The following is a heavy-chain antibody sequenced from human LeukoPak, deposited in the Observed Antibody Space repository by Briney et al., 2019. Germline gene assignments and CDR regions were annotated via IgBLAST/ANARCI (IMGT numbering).Heavy chain of an antibody. CDR1: GGSISSGGYY. CDR3: ARIVVTGTFDY. CDR2: IYYSGST. D-gene: IGHD6-19*01. Sequence: SETLSLTCTVSGGSISSGGYYWTWIRQHPGKGLEWIGYIYYSGSTYYNPSLKSRVTISVDTSKNQFSLKLASVTAADTAVYYCARIVVTGTFDYWGQGTLVTVSS. J-gene: IGHJ4*02. V-gene: IGHV4-31*03.